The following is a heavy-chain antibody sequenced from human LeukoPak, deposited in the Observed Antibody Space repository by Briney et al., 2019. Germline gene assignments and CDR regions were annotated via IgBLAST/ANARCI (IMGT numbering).Heavy chain of an antibody. CDR3: ARGYDSGSFHTPFDY. CDR2: MNPNTGNT. J-gene: IGHJ4*02. Sequence: ASVKVSCKASGYTFTSYVINWVRQATGQGLEWMGWMNPNTGNTVYAQKFQGRVTMTRNTSISTAYMELSSLRSEDTAVYYCARGYDSGSFHTPFDYWDQGTLVTVSS. V-gene: IGHV1-8*01. D-gene: IGHD1-26*01. CDR1: GYTFTSYV.